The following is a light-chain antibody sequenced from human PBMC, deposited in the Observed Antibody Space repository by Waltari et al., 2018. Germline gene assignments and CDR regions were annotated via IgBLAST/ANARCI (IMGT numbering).Light chain of an antibody. CDR2: WAS. Sequence: DIVMTQSPDSLAGSLGERATINCKSSQSVLYRSNNKNYLAWYQQKPGQPPKLLIYWASTRESGVPDRFSGSWSGTDFTLTISSLQAEDVAVYYCQQYYSTPPWTFGQGTKVEIK. V-gene: IGKV4-1*01. CDR1: QSVLYRSNNKNY. J-gene: IGKJ1*01. CDR3: QQYYSTPPWT.